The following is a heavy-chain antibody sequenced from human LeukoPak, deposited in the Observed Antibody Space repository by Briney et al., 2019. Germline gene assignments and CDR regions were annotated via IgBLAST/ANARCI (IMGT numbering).Heavy chain of an antibody. CDR1: GFTFSSYA. J-gene: IGHJ4*02. Sequence: GGSLRLSCAASGFTFSSYAMSWVRQAPGKGLEWVSAISGSGGSTNYADSVKGRFTISRDNAKNSLYLQMNSLRAEDTAVYYCASYSSKTQNPDYWGQGTLVTVSS. CDR3: ASYSSKTQNPDY. CDR2: ISGSGGST. D-gene: IGHD6-13*01. V-gene: IGHV3-23*01.